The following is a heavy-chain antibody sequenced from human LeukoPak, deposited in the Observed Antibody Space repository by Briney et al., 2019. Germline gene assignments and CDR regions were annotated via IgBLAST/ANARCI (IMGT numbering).Heavy chain of an antibody. J-gene: IGHJ4*02. V-gene: IGHV3-33*01. CDR3: AREAGYAYYFDY. CDR1: GFTFSSCG. Sequence: PGGSLRLSCAASGFTFSSCGMHWVRQAPGRGLEWVAVIWYDGSNKYYADSVKGRFTISRDNSKNTLYLQMNSLRAEDTAVYYCAREAGYAYYFDYWGQGTLVTVSS. D-gene: IGHD1-1*01. CDR2: IWYDGSNK.